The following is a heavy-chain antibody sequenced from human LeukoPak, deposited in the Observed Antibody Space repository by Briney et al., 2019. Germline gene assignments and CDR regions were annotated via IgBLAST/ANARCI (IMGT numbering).Heavy chain of an antibody. Sequence: ASVKVSCKASGYTFTRYYMHWVRQAPGQGLEWMGIINPSGGSTSYAQKFQGRVTMTRNTSISTAYMALSSLRSEDTAVYYCARGTYYYDISGSLVGYWGQGTLVTVSS. CDR2: INPSGGST. D-gene: IGHD3-22*01. J-gene: IGHJ4*02. CDR1: GYTFTRYY. CDR3: ARGTYYYDISGSLVGY. V-gene: IGHV1-46*01.